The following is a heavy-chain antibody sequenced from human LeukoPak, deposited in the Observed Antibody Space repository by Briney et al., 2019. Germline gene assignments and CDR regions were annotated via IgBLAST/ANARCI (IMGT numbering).Heavy chain of an antibody. V-gene: IGHV1-8*01. CDR2: MSPDSGNT. CDR3: ARAPARRSGSPQGYYYYMDV. D-gene: IGHD3-10*01. Sequence: ASVKVSCKASGYTFTSYDINWVRQATGQGLEWMGWMSPDSGNTGYAQKFQGRVTMTRNTSISTAYTELSSLKSEDTAVYYCARAPARRSGSPQGYYYYMDVWGQGTTVTVSS. J-gene: IGHJ6*03. CDR1: GYTFTSYD.